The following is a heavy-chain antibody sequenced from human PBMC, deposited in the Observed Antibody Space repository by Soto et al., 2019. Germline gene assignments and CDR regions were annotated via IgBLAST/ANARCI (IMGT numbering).Heavy chain of an antibody. CDR2: INGGGGST. CDR1: GFTFSSYW. CDR3: AKDPGGSGGWFDP. V-gene: IGHV3-74*01. Sequence: GGSLRLSCAASGFTFSSYWMHWVRQAPGKGLVWVSRINGGGGSTCHADSVKGRFTISRDNSKNTLYLQMNSLRAEDTAVYYCAKDPGGSGGWFDPWGQGTLVTVSS. J-gene: IGHJ5*02. D-gene: IGHD3-10*01.